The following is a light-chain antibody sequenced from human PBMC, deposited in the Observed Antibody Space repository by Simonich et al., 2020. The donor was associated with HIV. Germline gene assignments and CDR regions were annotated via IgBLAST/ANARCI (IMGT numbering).Light chain of an antibody. J-gene: IGKJ1*01. V-gene: IGKV3-20*01. CDR2: GAS. CDR1: QSVSSN. Sequence: EIVMTQSPATLSVSPGERATLSCRASQSVSSNLAWYQQKGGQAHRLLIYGASSRATGIPDSISASGSGTDFTLTISRLEPEDFAVYYCQQYGSSPPTFGQGTKVEIK. CDR3: QQYGSSPPT.